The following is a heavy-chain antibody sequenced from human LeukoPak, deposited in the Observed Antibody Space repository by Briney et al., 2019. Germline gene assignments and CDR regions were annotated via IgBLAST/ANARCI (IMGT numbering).Heavy chain of an antibody. V-gene: IGHV3-7*03. J-gene: IGHJ5*02. Sequence: GGSLRPSCVASGLTVSNHWMSWVRQAPGKGLEWVANIKQERGQEYYVDSVKGRFTISKGSAKNSLYLQMNSLRVEDTAMYYCASLDTAKQPLANHWGQGTLVTVSS. CDR3: ASLDTAKQPLANH. D-gene: IGHD5-18*01. CDR1: GLTVSNHW. CDR2: IKQERGQE.